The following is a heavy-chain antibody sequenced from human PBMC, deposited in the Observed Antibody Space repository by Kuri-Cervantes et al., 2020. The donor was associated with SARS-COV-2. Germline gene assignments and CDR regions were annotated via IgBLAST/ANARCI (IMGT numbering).Heavy chain of an antibody. V-gene: IGHV3-23*01. Sequence: GESLKISCAASGFSFSGYAMSWVRQAPGKGLERVSAISAGGDTVLYADSVRGRFTISRDNSKNTLYLQTNSLRAEDTVIYYCAKVILNSDSSTLGRFDFWGLGTLVTVSS. CDR3: AKVILNSDSSTLGRFDF. CDR2: ISAGGDTV. J-gene: IGHJ4*02. CDR1: GFSFSGYA. D-gene: IGHD6-13*01.